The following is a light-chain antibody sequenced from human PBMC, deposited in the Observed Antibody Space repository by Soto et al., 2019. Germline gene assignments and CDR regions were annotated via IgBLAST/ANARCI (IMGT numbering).Light chain of an antibody. CDR1: SSDVGGYKY. J-gene: IGLJ3*02. CDR2: EVS. Sequence: QSALSQPASVSGSPGQSITISCTGTSSDVGGYKYVSWYRQHPGKAPKLMIYEVSNRPSGVSNRFSASKSGNTASLTISGLQAEDEADYYCSSYTSSSTWVFGGGTKLTAL. V-gene: IGLV2-14*01. CDR3: SSYTSSSTWV.